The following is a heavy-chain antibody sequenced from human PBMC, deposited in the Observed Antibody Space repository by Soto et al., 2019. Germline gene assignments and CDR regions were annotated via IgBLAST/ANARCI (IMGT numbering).Heavy chain of an antibody. V-gene: IGHV4-59*01. CDR2: IYYSGST. CDR1: GGSISSYY. Sequence: PSETLSLTCTVSGGSISSYYWSWIRQPPGKGLEWIGYIYYSGSTNYNPSLKSRVTISVDTSKNQFSLKLSSVTAADTAVYYCAGGYFDWLGYYGMDVWGQGTTVTVSS. J-gene: IGHJ6*02. CDR3: AGGYFDWLGYYGMDV. D-gene: IGHD3-9*01.